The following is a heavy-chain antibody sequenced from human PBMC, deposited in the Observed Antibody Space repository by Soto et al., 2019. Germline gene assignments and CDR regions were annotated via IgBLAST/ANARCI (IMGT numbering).Heavy chain of an antibody. CDR1: GACINNNDYY. D-gene: IGHD3-22*01. Sequence: SETLSLTCTVSGACINNNDYYWSWIRQTPGKGLEWIGYVYYSGTTDYIPSLKSRLSMSIDKSQNQFTLKLNSVTAADTATYYCERMSYFYDKWYFDLWGRGTLVPVSS. V-gene: IGHV4-30-4*01. CDR2: VYYSGTT. J-gene: IGHJ2*01. CDR3: ERMSYFYDKWYFDL.